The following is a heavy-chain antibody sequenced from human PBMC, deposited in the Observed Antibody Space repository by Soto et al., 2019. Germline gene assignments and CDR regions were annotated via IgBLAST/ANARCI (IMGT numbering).Heavy chain of an antibody. CDR3: ARDWGVEMATSSFDY. CDR1: GFTFSSYG. Sequence: QVQVVESGGDVVQPGKSLRLSCAASGFTFSSYGMHWVRQAPGKGLEWVAVIWYDGSTNYYADPVKGRFTISRDNSKNTVYLQMNSLRAEDTAVYYCARDWGVEMATSSFDYWGQGTLVTVSS. J-gene: IGHJ4*02. V-gene: IGHV3-33*01. CDR2: IWYDGSTN. D-gene: IGHD5-12*01.